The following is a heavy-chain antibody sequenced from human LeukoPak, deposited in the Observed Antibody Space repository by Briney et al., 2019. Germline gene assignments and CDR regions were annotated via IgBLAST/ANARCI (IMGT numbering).Heavy chain of an antibody. CDR1: NFTFGSYG. Sequence: GGSLRLSCAASNFTFGSYGMNWVRHVPGKGLEWVAYISYDGSDKYYTDSVKGRFTISRDNAKNSLYLQMNSLRAEDTAVYYCARVSGSSRYGSNIAYYYYMDVWGKGTTVTVSS. CDR2: ISYDGSDK. CDR3: ARVSGSSRYGSNIAYYYYMDV. J-gene: IGHJ6*03. D-gene: IGHD6-13*01. V-gene: IGHV3-33*01.